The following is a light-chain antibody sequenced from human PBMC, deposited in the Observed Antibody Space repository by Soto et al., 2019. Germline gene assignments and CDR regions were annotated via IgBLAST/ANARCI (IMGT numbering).Light chain of an antibody. CDR1: QGINNN. V-gene: IGKV1-16*01. CDR3: QQYKSYPVT. J-gene: IGKJ5*01. CDR2: DAS. Sequence: DIQMTQCPSSVSASVGDRVTITCRASQGINNNLVWFQQKPGKAPKSLIYDASNLQSGVPSRFSGSGSGTDFTLTINSLQPEDSATYYCQQYKSYPVTFGQGTRLEIK.